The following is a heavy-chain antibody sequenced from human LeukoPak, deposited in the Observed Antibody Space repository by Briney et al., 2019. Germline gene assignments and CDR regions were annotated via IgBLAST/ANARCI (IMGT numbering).Heavy chain of an antibody. J-gene: IGHJ4*02. CDR3: ARDSYIVGATRAPFDY. V-gene: IGHV3-11*01. CDR2: ISSSGSTI. Sequence: GGSLRLSCAASGFTFSDYYMSWIRQAPGKGLEWVPYISSSGSTIYYADSVKGRFTISRDNAKNSLYLQMNSLRAEDTAVYYCARDSYIVGATRAPFDYWGQGTLVTVSS. CDR1: GFTFSDYY. D-gene: IGHD1-26*01.